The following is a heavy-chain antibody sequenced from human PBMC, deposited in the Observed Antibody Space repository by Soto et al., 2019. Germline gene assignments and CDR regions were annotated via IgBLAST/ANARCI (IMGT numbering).Heavy chain of an antibody. CDR1: GFTFSSYA. D-gene: IGHD3-22*01. CDR2: ISYDGSNK. J-gene: IGHJ4*02. Sequence: QVQLVESGGGVVQPGRSLRLSCAASGFTFSSYAMHWVRQAPGKGLEWVAVISYDGSNKYYADSVKGRFTISRDNSKNTRCVEVSSLRAEDTAVYYCASGGQAYYYDSSGYYYWGQGTLVTVSS. V-gene: IGHV3-30-3*01. CDR3: ASGGQAYYYDSSGYYY.